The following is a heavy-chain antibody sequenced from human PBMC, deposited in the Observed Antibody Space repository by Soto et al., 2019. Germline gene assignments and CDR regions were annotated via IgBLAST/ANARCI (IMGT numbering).Heavy chain of an antibody. J-gene: IGHJ5*02. CDR1: GGSISSYY. V-gene: IGHV4-59*01. Sequence: PSETLSLTCSVSGGSISSYYWTWIRQSPGKXLECIGHLYYSGRPKYDPSLKTRAAISVDPSKNQVSLRLRSVTAADTAVYYCARGPPSPRIMGPTRGPWFDPWGQGTLVTVSS. CDR3: ARGPPSPRIMGPTRGPWFDP. CDR2: LYYSGRP. D-gene: IGHD1-26*01.